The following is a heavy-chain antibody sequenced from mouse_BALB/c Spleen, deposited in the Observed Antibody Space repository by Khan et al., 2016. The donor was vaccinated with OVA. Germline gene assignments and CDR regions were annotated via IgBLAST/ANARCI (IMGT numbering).Heavy chain of an antibody. Sequence: QIQLVQSGPDLKKPGETVKISCKASGYTFTDYVMNWVKQAPGKGLKWMGWINTYTGEPTYADDFKGRFAFSLETSASTAYLQINSLQNGDTATYCCARVHGGYWGQGTTLTVSS. CDR3: ARVHGGY. CDR1: GYTFTDYV. J-gene: IGHJ2*01. CDR2: INTYTGEP. V-gene: IGHV9-3-1*01.